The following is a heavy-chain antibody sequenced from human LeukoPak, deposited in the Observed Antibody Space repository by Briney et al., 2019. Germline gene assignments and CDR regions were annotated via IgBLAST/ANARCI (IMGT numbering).Heavy chain of an antibody. D-gene: IGHD3-10*01. CDR1: GYTLTNYD. V-gene: IGHV1-18*01. Sequence: GASVKVSCKASGYTLTNYDISWVRQAPGQGLEWMGWISVYNGNTKYAQKFQGRVTMTTDTSTNTAYMELRSLRSDDTAVYYCARDRVLLWFGENAFDIWGQGTMVTVSS. J-gene: IGHJ3*02. CDR3: ARDRVLLWFGENAFDI. CDR2: ISVYNGNT.